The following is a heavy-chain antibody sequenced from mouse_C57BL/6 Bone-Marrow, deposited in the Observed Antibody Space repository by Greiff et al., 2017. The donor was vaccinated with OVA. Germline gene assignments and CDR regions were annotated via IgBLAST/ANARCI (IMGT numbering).Heavy chain of an antibody. J-gene: IGHJ3*01. CDR1: EYEFPSHD. CDR3: ARHMYYGSSAWFAY. D-gene: IGHD1-1*01. V-gene: IGHV5-2*01. CDR2: INSDGGST. Sequence: EVKLMESGGGLVQPGESLKLSCESNEYEFPSHDMSWVRKTPEKRLELVAAINSDGGSTYYPETMERRFIISRDNTKKTLYLQMSSLRSEDTALYYCARHMYYGSSAWFAYWGQGTLVTVSA.